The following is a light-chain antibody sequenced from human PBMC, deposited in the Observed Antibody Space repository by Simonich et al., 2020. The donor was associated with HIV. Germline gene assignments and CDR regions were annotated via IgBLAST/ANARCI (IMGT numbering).Light chain of an antibody. CDR2: WAA. V-gene: IGKV4-1*01. J-gene: IGKJ2*01. Sequence: DIVMTQSPDSLAVSLGERATINCKSSQSVLYSSNNKNYLAWYQQKPGQPPKLLIYWAATRESGVPDRFRCSGSGTDFTLTISSLQAEDVAVYYCQQYYSTPYTFGQGTKVEIK. CDR1: QSVLYSSNNKNY. CDR3: QQYYSTPYT.